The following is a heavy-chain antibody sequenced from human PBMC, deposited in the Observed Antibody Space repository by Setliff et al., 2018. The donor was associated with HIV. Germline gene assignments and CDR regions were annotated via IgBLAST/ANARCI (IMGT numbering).Heavy chain of an antibody. V-gene: IGHV4-34*01. D-gene: IGHD3-22*01. J-gene: IGHJ4*02. CDR2: INYSGNT. CDR3: ARGALSLTMTKLLSFFDS. CDR1: GGPFSGYY. Sequence: PSETLSLTCAVYGGPFSGYYWSWIRQFPGKGLEWVGEINYSGNTNYNPSLKSRVTISVVTSKSHFSLKMTSVTAADTAIYYCARGALSLTMTKLLSFFDSWGQGTQVTVSS.